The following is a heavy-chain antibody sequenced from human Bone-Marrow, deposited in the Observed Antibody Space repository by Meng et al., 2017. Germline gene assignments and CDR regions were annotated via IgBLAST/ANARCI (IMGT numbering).Heavy chain of an antibody. D-gene: IGHD5-18*01. J-gene: IGHJ3*02. Sequence: ASVKVSCKASGYTFTSYGISWVRQAPGQGLEWMGWISAYNGNTNYAQKLQGRVTMTTDTSTSTAYMELRSLRSDDTAVYYCARTIGYSYGYGLGTIAFDTWGQGTMVTVSS. CDR1: GYTFTSYG. V-gene: IGHV1-18*01. CDR3: ARTIGYSYGYGLGTIAFDT. CDR2: ISAYNGNT.